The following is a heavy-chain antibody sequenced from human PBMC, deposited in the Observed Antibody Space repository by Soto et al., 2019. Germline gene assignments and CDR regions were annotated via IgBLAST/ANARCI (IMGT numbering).Heavy chain of an antibody. CDR1: GFTVSSNY. CDR3: ASAGGYDRYYYYSGMDV. Sequence: GGSLRLSCAASGFTVSSNYMSWVRQAPGKGLEWVSVIYSGGSTYYADSVKSRFTISRDNSKNTLYLQMNSLRAEDTAVYYCASAGGYDRYYYYSGMDVWGQGTTVTVS. V-gene: IGHV3-53*01. J-gene: IGHJ6*02. CDR2: IYSGGST. D-gene: IGHD5-18*01.